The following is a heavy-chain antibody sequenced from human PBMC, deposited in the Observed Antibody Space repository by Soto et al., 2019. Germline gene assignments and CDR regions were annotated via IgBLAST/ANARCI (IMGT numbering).Heavy chain of an antibody. J-gene: IGHJ6*02. CDR3: VRVSCSSTSCSLYYYYGMDV. V-gene: IGHV3-7*01. CDR2: IKEDGSEK. Sequence: HPGGSLRLSCAASGFTFSSYWMSWVRQAPGKGLEGVADIKEDGSEKYYVDSVKGRFTISRDNAKNSLYLQMNSLRAEDTAVYYCVRVSCSSTSCSLYYYYGMDVWGQGTTVTVSS. D-gene: IGHD2-2*01. CDR1: GFTFSSYW.